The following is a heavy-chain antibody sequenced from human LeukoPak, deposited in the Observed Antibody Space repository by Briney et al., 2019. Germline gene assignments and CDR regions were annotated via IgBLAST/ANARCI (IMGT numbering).Heavy chain of an antibody. CDR1: GFTFSDYY. CDR2: ISSDSSYT. CDR3: ARVFLSDYGDYVPYYYGLDG. V-gene: IGHV3-11*05. J-gene: IGHJ6*02. Sequence: PGGSLRLSCAASGFTFSDYYMSWIRQAPGKGLEWISYISSDSSYTNYADSVKGRFTISRDSAKNSLYLQKNSLRAEDTAVYYCARVFLSDYGDYVPYYYGLDGWGQGTTVTVSS. D-gene: IGHD4-17*01.